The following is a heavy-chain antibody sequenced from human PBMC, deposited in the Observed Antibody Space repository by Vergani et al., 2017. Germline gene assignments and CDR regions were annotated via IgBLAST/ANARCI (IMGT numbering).Heavy chain of an antibody. D-gene: IGHD2-2*01. CDR3: ARAASKVVVPAAMYNWFDP. CDR2: IIPILGIA. J-gene: IGHJ5*02. CDR1: GGTFSSYT. Sequence: QVQLVQSGAEVKKPGSSVKVSCKASGGTFSSYTISWVRQAPGQGLEWMGRIIPILGIANYAQKFQGRVTITAEKSTSTAYMELSSLRSEDTAVYYCARAASKVVVPAAMYNWFDPWGQGTLVTVSS. V-gene: IGHV1-69*02.